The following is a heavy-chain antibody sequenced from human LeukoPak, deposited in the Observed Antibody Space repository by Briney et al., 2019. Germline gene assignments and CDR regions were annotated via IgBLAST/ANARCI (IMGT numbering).Heavy chain of an antibody. CDR3: AREFPESFTIFASFYYMDV. D-gene: IGHD3-3*01. V-gene: IGHV6-1*01. J-gene: IGHJ6*03. CDR1: GDSVSSNSAA. Sequence: SQTLSLTCAISGDSVSSNSAAWNWIRQSPSRGLEWLGRTYYRSKWYNDYAVSVKSRITIKPDTSKNQFSLQLNSVTPEDTALYYCAREFPESFTIFASFYYMDVWGKGTTVTVSS. CDR2: TYYRSKWYN.